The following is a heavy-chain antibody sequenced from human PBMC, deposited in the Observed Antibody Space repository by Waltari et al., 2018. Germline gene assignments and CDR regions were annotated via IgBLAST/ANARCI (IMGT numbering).Heavy chain of an antibody. J-gene: IGHJ6*03. CDR3: ARGISVGDFGVVTYYYYYYMDV. D-gene: IGHD3-3*01. CDR2: ISSSSSYI. V-gene: IGHV3-21*01. Sequence: EVQLVESGGGLVKPGGSLRLSCAASGFTFSSYSMNWVRQAPGKGLEWVSSISSSSSYIYYADSVKGRFTISRDNAKNSLYLQMNSLRAEDTAVYYCARGISVGDFGVVTYYYYYYMDVWGKGTTVTVSS. CDR1: GFTFSSYS.